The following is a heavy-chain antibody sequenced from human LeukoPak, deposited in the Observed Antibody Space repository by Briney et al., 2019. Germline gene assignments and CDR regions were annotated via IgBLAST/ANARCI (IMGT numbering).Heavy chain of an antibody. CDR1: GYTFTSYG. V-gene: IGHV1-18*01. D-gene: IGHD2-2*01. CDR2: ISAYNGNT. CDR3: ARGYCSSTSCLPWAY. J-gene: IGHJ4*02. Sequence: ASVKVSCKASGYTFTSYGISWVRQAPGQGLGWMGWISAYNGNTNYAQKLQGRVTMTTDTSTSTAYMELRSPRSDDTAVYYCARGYCSSTSCLPWAYWGQGTLVTVSS.